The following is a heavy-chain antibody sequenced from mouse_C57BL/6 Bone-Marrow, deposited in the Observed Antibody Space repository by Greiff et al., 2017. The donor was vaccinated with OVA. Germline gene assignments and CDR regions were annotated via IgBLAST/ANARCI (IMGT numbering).Heavy chain of an antibody. CDR2: IRNKANGYTT. CDR1: GFTFTDYY. J-gene: IGHJ4*01. Sequence: EVQLVESGGGLVQPGGSLSLSCAASGFTFTDYYMSWVRQPPGKALEWLGSIRNKANGYTTEYSASVKGRFTISRDNSQSILYLQMNALRAEDSATYYCARSPYYYGSSPSYAMDYWGQGTSVTVSS. V-gene: IGHV7-3*01. D-gene: IGHD1-1*01. CDR3: ARSPYYYGSSPSYAMDY.